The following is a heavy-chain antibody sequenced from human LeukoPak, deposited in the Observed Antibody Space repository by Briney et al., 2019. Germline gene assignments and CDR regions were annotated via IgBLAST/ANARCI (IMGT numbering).Heavy chain of an antibody. CDR1: GFTFSSYS. Sequence: GGSLRLSCAASGFTFSSYSMNWVRQAPGKGLEWVSSISSSSSYIYYADSVKGRFTISRDNAKNSLYLQMNSLRAEDTAVYYCAKEMWGLYYMDVWGKGTTVTVSS. V-gene: IGHV3-21*01. CDR3: AKEMWGLYYMDV. CDR2: ISSSSSYI. D-gene: IGHD7-27*01. J-gene: IGHJ6*03.